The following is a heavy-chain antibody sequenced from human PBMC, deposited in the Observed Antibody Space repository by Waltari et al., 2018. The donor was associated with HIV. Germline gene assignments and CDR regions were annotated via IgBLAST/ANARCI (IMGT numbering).Heavy chain of an antibody. Sequence: QVQLQESGPGLVKPSETLSLTCTVSGGSISSYYWSWIRQPPGKGLEWIGYIYYRGSTNYNPSLKSRVTMSVDTSKTRFSLRLSSVTAADTAVYYWAGKLSGRGWFDPWGQGTLVTVSS. CDR1: GGSISSYY. CDR2: IYYRGST. J-gene: IGHJ5*02. CDR3: AGKLSGRGWFDP. D-gene: IGHD3-10*01. V-gene: IGHV4-59*01.